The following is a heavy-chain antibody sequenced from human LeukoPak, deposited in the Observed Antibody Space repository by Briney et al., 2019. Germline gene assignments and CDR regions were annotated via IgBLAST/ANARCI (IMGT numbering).Heavy chain of an antibody. CDR1: GYTLTELS. J-gene: IGHJ4*02. Sequence: GASVTVSCTVSGYTLTELSMHWVRQAPGKGLEWMGGFDPEDGETIYAQKFRGRVTMTEDTSTDTAYMELSSLRSEDTAVYYCATVPLIDSSGYYYWGQGTLFTVSS. CDR2: FDPEDGET. CDR3: ATVPLIDSSGYYY. V-gene: IGHV1-24*01. D-gene: IGHD3-22*01.